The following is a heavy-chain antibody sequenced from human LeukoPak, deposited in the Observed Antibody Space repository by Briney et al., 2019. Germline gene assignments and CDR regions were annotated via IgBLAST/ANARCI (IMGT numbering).Heavy chain of an antibody. CDR2: IYYSGST. D-gene: IGHD6-19*01. Sequence: SETLSLTCTVSGGSISRYYWSWIRQPPGKGLEWIGYIYYSGSTNYNPSLKSRVTISVDTSKNQFSLKLSSVTAADTAVYYCARSGIAVAGFDYWGQGTLVTVSS. CDR1: GGSISRYY. V-gene: IGHV4-59*01. J-gene: IGHJ4*02. CDR3: ARSGIAVAGFDY.